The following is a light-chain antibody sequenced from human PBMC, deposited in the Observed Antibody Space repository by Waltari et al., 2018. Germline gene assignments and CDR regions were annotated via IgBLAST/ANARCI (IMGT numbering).Light chain of an antibody. J-gene: IGKJ1*01. Sequence: VLTQSPDTLSLSPGDIGTLSCRASQRVSRFLAWYQQIPGQPPRLLIYGASTRATGIPDRFSGSGSGTDFSLTISRLEPEDFAVYYCQKYDRLPATFGQGTKVEIK. V-gene: IGKV3-20*01. CDR2: GAS. CDR3: QKYDRLPAT. CDR1: QRVSRF.